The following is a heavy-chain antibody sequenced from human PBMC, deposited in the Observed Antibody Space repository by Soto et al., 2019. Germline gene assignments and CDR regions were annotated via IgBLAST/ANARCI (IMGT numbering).Heavy chain of an antibody. J-gene: IGHJ3*02. V-gene: IGHV3-23*01. CDR3: AKESYYYGSGSLPRGAFDI. Sequence: PGGSLRLSCAASGFTFSSYAMSWVRQAPGKGLEWVSAISGSGGSTYYADSVKGRFTISRDNSKNTLYLQMNSLRAEDTAVYYCAKESYYYGSGSLPRGAFDIWGQGTMVTVS. CDR2: ISGSGGST. D-gene: IGHD3-10*01. CDR1: GFTFSSYA.